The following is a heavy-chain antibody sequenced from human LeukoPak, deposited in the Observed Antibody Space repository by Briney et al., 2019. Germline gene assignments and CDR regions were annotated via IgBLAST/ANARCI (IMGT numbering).Heavy chain of an antibody. CDR1: GGSFSGYY. CDR3: AGGSMITFGGVIVSLFDP. J-gene: IGHJ5*02. V-gene: IGHV4-34*01. CDR2: INHSGST. D-gene: IGHD3-16*02. Sequence: KPSETLSLTCAVYGGSFSGYYWSWIRQPPGKGLEWIGEINHSGSTNYNPSLKSRVTISVDTSKNQFSLKLSSVTAADTAVYYCAGGSMITFGGVIVSLFDPWGQGTLVTVSS.